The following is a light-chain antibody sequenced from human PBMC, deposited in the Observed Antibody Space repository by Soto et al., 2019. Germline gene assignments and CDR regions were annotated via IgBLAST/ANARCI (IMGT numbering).Light chain of an antibody. CDR2: DNN. V-gene: IGLV1-40*01. Sequence: QSVLTQPHSVSGAPGQRVIISCTGSSSNIGAGYDVHWYQQLPGTAPRLLIYDNNNRPSGVPARFSVSKSDTSASLAITGLQPEDEADYYCQSYDSSLSGSYVFGTGTMVTVL. CDR1: SSNIGAGYD. CDR3: QSYDSSLSGSYV. J-gene: IGLJ1*01.